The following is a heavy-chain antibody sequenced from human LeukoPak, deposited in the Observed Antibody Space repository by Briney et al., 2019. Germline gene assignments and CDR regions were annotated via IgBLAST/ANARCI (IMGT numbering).Heavy chain of an antibody. CDR2: IKQDGSEK. D-gene: IGHD3-3*01. CDR3: ARDNGVVHGVYYMDV. J-gene: IGHJ6*03. V-gene: IGHV3-7*01. CDR1: GFTFSNYW. Sequence: GGSLGLSCAASGFTFSNYWMTWVRQAPGKGLEGVADIKQDGSEKLYVNSVRGRFTISRDNAKMSLFLQMNSLRAEDTAVYYCARDNGVVHGVYYMDVWGKGTTVTVS.